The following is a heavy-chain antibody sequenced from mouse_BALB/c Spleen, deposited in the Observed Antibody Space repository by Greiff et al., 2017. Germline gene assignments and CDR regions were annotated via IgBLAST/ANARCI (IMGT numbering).Heavy chain of an antibody. D-gene: IGHD1-1*01. J-gene: IGHJ3*01. CDR3: ARGDYYGSSYVAY. V-gene: IGHV3-2*02. CDR2: ISYSGST. CDR1: GYSITSDYA. Sequence: EVQLVESGPGLVKPSQSLSLTCTVTGYSITSDYAWNWIRQFPGNKLEWMGYISYSGSTSYNPSLKSRISITRDTSKNQFFLQLNSVTTEDTATYYCARGDYYGSSYVAYWGQGTLVTVSA.